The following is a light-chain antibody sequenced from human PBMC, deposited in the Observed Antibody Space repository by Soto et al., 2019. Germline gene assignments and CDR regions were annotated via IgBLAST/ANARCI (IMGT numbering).Light chain of an antibody. CDR3: QQGYTTPLT. Sequence: DIQMTQSPSSLSASVGDTVTITCRASQSIRSRLNWYQQKPGKAPNLLIYDATSLESGVPSRFSGGGSGTDFTLTVSSLRPEDVAPYYCQQGYTTPLTFGQGTKVEIK. J-gene: IGKJ1*01. V-gene: IGKV1-39*01. CDR1: QSIRSR. CDR2: DAT.